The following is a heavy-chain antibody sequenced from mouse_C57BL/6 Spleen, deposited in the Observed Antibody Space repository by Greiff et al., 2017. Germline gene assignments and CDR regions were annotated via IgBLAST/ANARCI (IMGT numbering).Heavy chain of an antibody. CDR3: ARWYDGYYGY. D-gene: IGHD2-3*01. V-gene: IGHV1-64*01. CDR1: GYTFTSYW. J-gene: IGHJ2*01. CDR2: IHPNSGST. Sequence: QVQLQQPGAELVKPGASVKLSCKASGYTFTSYWMHWVKQRPGQGLEWIGMIHPNSGSTNYNEKFKSKATLTVDKSSSTAYMQLISLTSEDSAVYYCARWYDGYYGYWGQGTTLTVSS.